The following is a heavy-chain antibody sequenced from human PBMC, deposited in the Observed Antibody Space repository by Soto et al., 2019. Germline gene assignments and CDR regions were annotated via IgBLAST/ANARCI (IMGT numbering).Heavy chain of an antibody. D-gene: IGHD2-8*01. Sequence: ASVKVSCKASGGTFTDYHIHWVRQAPGQGLEWLGRINPKSGGTSTAQKFQGWVTMTTDTSISTASMELTRLTSDDTAIYYCARGDSTDCSNGVCSFFYNHDMDVWGQGTTVTVSS. V-gene: IGHV1-2*04. J-gene: IGHJ6*02. CDR2: INPKSGGT. CDR1: GGTFTDYH. CDR3: ARGDSTDCSNGVCSFFYNHDMDV.